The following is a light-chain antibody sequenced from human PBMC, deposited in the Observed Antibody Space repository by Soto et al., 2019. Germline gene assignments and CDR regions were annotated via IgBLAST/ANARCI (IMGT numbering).Light chain of an antibody. J-gene: IGLJ1*01. CDR1: SSDVGGYNY. Sequence: QSVLTQPASVSGSPGQSITISCTGTSSDVGGYNYVSWYQHHPGKAPKLIIYDVTNRPPGVSNPFSGSKSGNTASLTISGLQPEDEADYYCSSYTTSNTRQIVXGTGTKVTVL. V-gene: IGLV2-14*03. CDR3: SSYTTSNTRQIV. CDR2: DVT.